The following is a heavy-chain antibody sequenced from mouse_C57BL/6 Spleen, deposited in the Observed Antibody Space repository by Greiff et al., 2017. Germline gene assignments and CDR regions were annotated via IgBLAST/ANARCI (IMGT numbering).Heavy chain of an antibody. V-gene: IGHV1-76*01. Sequence: QVHVKQSGAELVRPGASVKLSCKASGYTFTDYYINWVKQRPGQGLEWIARIYPGSGNTYYNEKFKGKATLTAEKSSSTAYMQLSSLTSEDSAVYFCARELGRTYFDVWGTGTTVTVSS. CDR1: GYTFTDYY. CDR2: IYPGSGNT. D-gene: IGHD4-1*01. J-gene: IGHJ1*03. CDR3: ARELGRTYFDV.